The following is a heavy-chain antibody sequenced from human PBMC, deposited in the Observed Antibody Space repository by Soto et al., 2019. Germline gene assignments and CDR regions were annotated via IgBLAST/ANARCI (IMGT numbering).Heavy chain of an antibody. J-gene: IGHJ5*01. V-gene: IGHV4-59*01. D-gene: IGHD3-10*01. CDR3: ARVRLGSGSYYTDS. CDR2: IFNGGST. CDR1: SGSISSYY. Sequence: SETLSLTCTVSSGSISSYYWSWIRQPPGKGLEWLGDIFNGGSTYFNPSLKSRVTLSLDTSGNRLSLKLTSVTAAETAVYYCARVRLGSGSYYTDSWGQRTLVPVSS.